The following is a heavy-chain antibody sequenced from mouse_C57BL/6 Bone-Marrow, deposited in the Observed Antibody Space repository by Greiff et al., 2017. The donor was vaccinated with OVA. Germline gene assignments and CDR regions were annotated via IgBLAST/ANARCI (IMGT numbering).Heavy chain of an antibody. CDR3: ARRNYGSSYVV. Sequence: VQLQQPGAELVKPGASVKLSCKASGYTFTSYCMQWVKQRPGQGLEWIGEIDPSDSYTNYNQKFKGKATLTVDTSSSTAYMQLSSLTSEDAAVYYGARRNYGSSYVVWGTGTTVTVSS. V-gene: IGHV1-50*01. D-gene: IGHD1-1*01. CDR1: GYTFTSYC. CDR2: IDPSDSYT. J-gene: IGHJ1*03.